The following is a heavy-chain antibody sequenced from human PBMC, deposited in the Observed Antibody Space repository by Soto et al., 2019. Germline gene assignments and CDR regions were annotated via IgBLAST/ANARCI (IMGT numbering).Heavy chain of an antibody. D-gene: IGHD2-2*01. CDR2: INPNSGGT. J-gene: IGHJ6*02. V-gene: IGHV1-2*04. Sequence: QVQLVQSGAEVKKPGASVKVSCKASGYTFTGYYMHWVRQAPGQGLEWMGWINPNSGGTNYAQKFQGWVNMTRDTSISTAYMELSRLRSDDTAVYYCARASPPTPAQYHYYYGMDVWGQGTTVTVSS. CDR3: ARASPPTPAQYHYYYGMDV. CDR1: GYTFTGYY.